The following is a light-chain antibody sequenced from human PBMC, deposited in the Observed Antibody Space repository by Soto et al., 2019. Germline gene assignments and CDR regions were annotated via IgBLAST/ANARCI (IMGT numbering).Light chain of an antibody. CDR1: ESISRDY. CDR3: RQYYNWPLT. J-gene: IGKJ4*01. CDR2: GAS. V-gene: IGKV3-20*01. Sequence: EIVLTQSPGTLSLSPGQRATLSCRASESISRDYLAWYQQRLGQAPRLLIYGASSGATGIPDRFSGSGSGTDFTLTISRLEPEDFAVYYCRQYYNWPLTFGGGTKWIS.